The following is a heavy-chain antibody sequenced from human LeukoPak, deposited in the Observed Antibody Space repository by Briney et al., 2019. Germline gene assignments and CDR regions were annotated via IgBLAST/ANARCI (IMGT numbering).Heavy chain of an antibody. Sequence: GGSLRLSCAASGFTFSNYGMSWVRQAPGKGLEWVSTISWSGGNTYYADSMKGRFNISRDTSKNTLYLQMNSLRDEDTAVYYCARAEQWLVFDLWGQGTLVTVSS. CDR2: ISWSGGNT. CDR1: GFTFSNYG. V-gene: IGHV3-23*01. J-gene: IGHJ4*02. D-gene: IGHD6-19*01. CDR3: ARAEQWLVFDL.